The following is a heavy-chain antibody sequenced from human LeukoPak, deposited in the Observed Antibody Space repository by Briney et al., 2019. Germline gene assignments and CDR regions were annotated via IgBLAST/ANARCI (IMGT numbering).Heavy chain of an antibody. CDR1: GGSISGYY. Sequence: PSETLSLTCTVSGGSISGYYWSWIRQPPGQGLEWIAYIHSNGYTNYNPSLKSRVTISVDTSKNQFSLKVTSVTAADTAMYYCTKREGPRSGSYDYFDPWGQGTLVTVS. J-gene: IGHJ5*02. CDR2: IHSNGYT. CDR3: TKREGPRSGSYDYFDP. D-gene: IGHD1-26*01. V-gene: IGHV4-4*09.